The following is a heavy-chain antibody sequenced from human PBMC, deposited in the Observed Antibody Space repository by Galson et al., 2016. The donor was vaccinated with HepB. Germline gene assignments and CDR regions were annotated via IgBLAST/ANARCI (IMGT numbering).Heavy chain of an antibody. V-gene: IGHV3-48*02. CDR3: ATGLTTFEH. D-gene: IGHD4-11*01. CDR2: IDISGGAI. J-gene: IGHJ4*02. CDR1: GFIFTTYA. Sequence: SLRLSCAPSGFIFTTYAMNWVRQAPGKGLEWISYIDISGGAIYYTDSVRGRFTISRDNAKNSLYLQMNSLRDEDTAVYYCATGLTTFEHWGQGTLVTVSS.